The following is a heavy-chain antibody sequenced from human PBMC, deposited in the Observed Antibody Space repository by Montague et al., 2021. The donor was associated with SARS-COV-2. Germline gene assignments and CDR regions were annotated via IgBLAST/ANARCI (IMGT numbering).Heavy chain of an antibody. CDR1: GFTFSSYA. Sequence: SLRLSCAASGFTFSSYAMHWVRQAPGKGLEWVAVISCDGSNKYYADSVKGRFTISRDNSKNTLYLQMNSLRAEDTAVYYCARDPFYYDILTVYIYPAYYYYYGMDVWGQGTTVTVSS. CDR3: ARDPFYYDILTVYIYPAYYYYYGMDV. J-gene: IGHJ6*02. D-gene: IGHD3-9*01. CDR2: ISCDGSNK. V-gene: IGHV3-30-3*01.